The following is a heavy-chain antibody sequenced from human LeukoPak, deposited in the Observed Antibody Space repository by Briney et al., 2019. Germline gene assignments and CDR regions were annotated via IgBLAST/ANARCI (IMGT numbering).Heavy chain of an antibody. J-gene: IGHJ4*02. CDR3: ARGKNWNHFDY. CDR2: IYTSGST. CDR1: GGSISSGSYY. D-gene: IGHD1-1*01. Sequence: SETLSLTCTVSGGSISSGSYYWSWIRQPAGKGLEWIGRIYTSGSTNYNPSLKSRVTISVDTSKNQFSLKLSSVTAADTAVYYCARGKNWNHFDYWGQGTLVTVSS. V-gene: IGHV4-61*02.